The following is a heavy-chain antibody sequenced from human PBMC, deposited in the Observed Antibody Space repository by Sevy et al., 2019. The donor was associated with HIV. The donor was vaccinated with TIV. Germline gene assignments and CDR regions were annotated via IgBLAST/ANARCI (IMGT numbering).Heavy chain of an antibody. CDR3: VGPKLTYINGWHYLDY. Sequence: SETLSLTCTVSGASISSSGYYWGWIRQPPGKGLEWIASINYSGITFYNPSLKSRVTISADTSKNQFSLRLSSVTAADSSIYFCVGPKLTYINGWHYLDYWGQGTVSPSPQ. J-gene: IGHJ4*02. CDR1: GASISSSGYY. D-gene: IGHD6-19*01. CDR2: INYSGIT. V-gene: IGHV4-39*01.